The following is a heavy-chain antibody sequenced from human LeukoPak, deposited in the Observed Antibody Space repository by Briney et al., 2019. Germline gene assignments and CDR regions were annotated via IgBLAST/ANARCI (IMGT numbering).Heavy chain of an antibody. D-gene: IGHD3-3*01. CDR1: GFTFSSYQ. CDR2: ITSDGSGT. J-gene: IGHJ4*02. CDR3: AREYDFWSGYPSYFDY. V-gene: IGHV3-74*01. Sequence: GESLKISCAASGFTFSSYQMHWVRQAPGKGLVWVSRITSDGSGTNYLDSVRGRFTISRDNAKNTLYLEMNSLRAEDTAVYYCAREYDFWSGYPSYFDYWGQGTLVTVSS.